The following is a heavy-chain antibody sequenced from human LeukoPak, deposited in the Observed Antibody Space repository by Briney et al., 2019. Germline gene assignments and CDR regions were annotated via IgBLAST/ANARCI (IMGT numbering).Heavy chain of an antibody. D-gene: IGHD5-18*01. Sequence: GGSLRLSCAASGYTFSDYYMSCIRQAPEEGVERVSYISSSSSYTNYADSVKGRFTISRDNAKNSLYMQMNSLRAEDTAVYYCARDYEYSYGLGYYYGMDVWGQGTTVTVSS. CDR3: ARDYEYSYGLGYYYGMDV. J-gene: IGHJ6*02. CDR1: GYTFSDYY. V-gene: IGHV3-11*06. CDR2: ISSSSSYT.